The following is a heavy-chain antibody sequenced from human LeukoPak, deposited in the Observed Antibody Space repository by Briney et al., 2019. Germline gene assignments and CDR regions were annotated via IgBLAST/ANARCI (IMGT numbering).Heavy chain of an antibody. J-gene: IGHJ1*01. CDR1: GGSISSYY. CDR3: GRVRTGNTGSPEYFED. D-gene: IGHD5-12*01. CDR2: LFYSGNT. Sequence: SETLSLTCSVSGGSISSYYWSWLRQPPGKGLEWIGYLFYSGNTNSNPSLKSRVTILADTSKNQFSLGLNSVTAADTAVYFCGRVRTGNTGSPEYFEDWGQGTLVTVSS. V-gene: IGHV4-59*01.